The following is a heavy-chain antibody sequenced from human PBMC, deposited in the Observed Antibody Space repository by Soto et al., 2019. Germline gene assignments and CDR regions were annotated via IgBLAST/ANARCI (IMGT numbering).Heavy chain of an antibody. J-gene: IGHJ6*02. V-gene: IGHV3-21*01. Sequence: GGSLRLSCAASGFTFSSYSMNRVRQAPGKGLEWVSSISSSSSYIYYADSVKGRFTISRDNAKNSLYLQMNSLRAEDTAVYYCARVFDDFWSGYYYYGMDVWGQGTTVTVSS. CDR1: GFTFSSYS. CDR3: ARVFDDFWSGYYYYGMDV. D-gene: IGHD3-3*01. CDR2: ISSSSSYI.